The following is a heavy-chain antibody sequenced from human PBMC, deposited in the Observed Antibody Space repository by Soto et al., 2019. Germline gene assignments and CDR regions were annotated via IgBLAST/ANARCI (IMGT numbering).Heavy chain of an antibody. V-gene: IGHV3-9*01. D-gene: IGHD5-12*01. CDR1: GFTFDDYA. CDR2: ISWNSGSI. CDR3: AKDMGYDLSPLGYFDY. Sequence: EVQLVESGGGLVQPGRSLRLSCAASGFTFDDYAMHWVRQAPGKGLEWVSGISWNSGSIGYADSVKGRFNISRDNAKNSLYLPMNSLRSEDTALYYCAKDMGYDLSPLGYFDYWGQGTLVTVSS. J-gene: IGHJ4*02.